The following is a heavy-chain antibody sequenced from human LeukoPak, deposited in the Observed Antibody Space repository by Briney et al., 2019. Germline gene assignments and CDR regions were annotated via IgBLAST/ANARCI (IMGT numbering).Heavy chain of an antibody. V-gene: IGHV4-39*01. D-gene: IGHD3-10*01. Sequence: SETLSLTCTVSGGSISSSSYYWGWIRQPPGKGLEWIGSIYYSGSTYYNPSLKSRVTISVDTSKNQFSLKLSSVTAADTAVYYCARRTGILWLGESPLYYFDYWGQGTLVTVSS. CDR1: GGSISSSSYY. J-gene: IGHJ4*02. CDR3: ARRTGILWLGESPLYYFDY. CDR2: IYYSGST.